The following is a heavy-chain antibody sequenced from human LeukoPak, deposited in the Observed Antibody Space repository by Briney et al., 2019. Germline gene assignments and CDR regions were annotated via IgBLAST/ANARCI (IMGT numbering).Heavy chain of an antibody. D-gene: IGHD3-10*01. Sequence: GASVTVSCKASGYTFTSYAMHWVRQAPGQRLEWMGWINAGNGNTKYSQKFQGRVTMTRDTSISTAYMELRSLRSDDTAVYYCARTAYPYYYGSGSPSYWGQGTLVTVSS. J-gene: IGHJ4*02. CDR1: GYTFTSYA. CDR3: ARTAYPYYYGSGSPSY. CDR2: INAGNGNT. V-gene: IGHV1-3*01.